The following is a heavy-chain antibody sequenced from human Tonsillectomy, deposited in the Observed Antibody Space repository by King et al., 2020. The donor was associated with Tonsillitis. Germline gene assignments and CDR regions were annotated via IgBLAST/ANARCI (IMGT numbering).Heavy chain of an antibody. CDR1: GFTFSNYG. V-gene: IGHV3-33*05. J-gene: IGHJ6*02. CDR2: ISYDGSNK. CDR3: ARPEVTPPTYYYYGMDV. D-gene: IGHD4-23*01. Sequence: VQLVESGGGVVQPGRSLRLSCAASGFTFSNYGMHWVRQAPGKGLEWVAVISYDGSNKYYADSVKGRFNISRDNSKNTLYLQMNSLRAEDTAVYYCARPEVTPPTYYYYGMDVWGQGATVTVSS.